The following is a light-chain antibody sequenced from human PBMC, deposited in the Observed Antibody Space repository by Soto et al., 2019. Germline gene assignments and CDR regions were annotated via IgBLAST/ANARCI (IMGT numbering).Light chain of an antibody. Sequence: DIQVTQSPPTLSASVGDRVTITCRASQTISTWMAWYQQKPGKAPKLLVYDASNLESGVPSRFSGSGSGTEFTLTITTLQPEDFATYYCQQLNSYPQTFGQGTKVDIK. CDR2: DAS. J-gene: IGKJ1*01. CDR3: QQLNSYPQT. CDR1: QTISTW. V-gene: IGKV1-5*01.